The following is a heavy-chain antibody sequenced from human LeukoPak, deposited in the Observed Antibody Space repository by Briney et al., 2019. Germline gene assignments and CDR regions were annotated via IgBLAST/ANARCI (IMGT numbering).Heavy chain of an antibody. CDR1: GFTFDDYA. V-gene: IGHV3-9*01. J-gene: IGHJ3*02. CDR3: AKDIYDSSGYYGVGAFDI. Sequence: GGSLRLSCAASGFTFDDYAMHWVRQAPGKGLEWVSGISWNSGSIGYADSVKGRFTTSRDNAKNSLYLQMNSLRAEDTALYYCAKDIYDSSGYYGVGAFDIWGQGTMVTVSS. D-gene: IGHD3-22*01. CDR2: ISWNSGSI.